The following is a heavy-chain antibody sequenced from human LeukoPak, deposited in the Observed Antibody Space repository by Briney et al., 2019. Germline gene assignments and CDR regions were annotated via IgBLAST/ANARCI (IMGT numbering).Heavy chain of an antibody. V-gene: IGHV1-8*01. J-gene: IGHJ5*02. CDR3: ARLSSHYGDYKVDP. CDR2: MNPHSGKT. D-gene: IGHD4-17*01. CDR1: GYPFNNYD. Sequence: ASVKVSCKASGYPFNNYDINWVRQATGQGLEWMGWMNPHSGKTGYAQNFQGRVTITRDTSINTAYMELSSLRSEDTAVYYCARLSSHYGDYKVDPWGQGTLVTVSS.